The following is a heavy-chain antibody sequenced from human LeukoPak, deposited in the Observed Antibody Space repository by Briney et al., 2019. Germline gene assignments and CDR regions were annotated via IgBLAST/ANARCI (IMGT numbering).Heavy chain of an antibody. D-gene: IGHD2-21*01. CDR3: ARDNSYARDY. Sequence: PSETLSLTCAVYGGSFSGYYWSWIRQPPGKGLEWIGEINHSGSTNYNPSLKSRVTISVDTSKNQFSLKLSSVTAADTAVYYCARDNSYARDYWGQGTLVTVSS. CDR1: GGSFSGYY. J-gene: IGHJ4*02. CDR2: INHSGST. V-gene: IGHV4-34*01.